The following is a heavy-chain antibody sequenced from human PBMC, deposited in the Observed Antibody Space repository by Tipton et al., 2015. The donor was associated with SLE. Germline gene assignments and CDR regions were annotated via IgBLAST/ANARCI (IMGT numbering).Heavy chain of an antibody. D-gene: IGHD6-13*01. J-gene: IGHJ4*02. V-gene: IGHV4-39*07. CDR3: ARVISRQQLAFDY. Sequence: TLSLTCTVSGGSISSSSYYWGWIRQPPGKGLEWIGSIYYSGSTYYNPSLKSRVTISVDTSKNQFSLKLSSVTAADTAVYYCARVISRQQLAFDYWGQGTLVTVSS. CDR2: IYYSGST. CDR1: GGSISSSSYY.